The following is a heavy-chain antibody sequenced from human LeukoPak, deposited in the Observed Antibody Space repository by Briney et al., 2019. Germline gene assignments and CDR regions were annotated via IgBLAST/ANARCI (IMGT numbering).Heavy chain of an antibody. CDR1: GFTFSSYG. D-gene: IGHD6-19*01. CDR2: IWYDGSNK. CDR3: ARVLAVADAFDI. Sequence: GGSLGLSCAASGFTFSSYGMHWVRQAPGKGLEWVAVIWYDGSNKYYADSVKGRFTISRDNSKNTLYLQMNSLRAEDTAVYYCARVLAVADAFDIWGQGTMVTVSS. J-gene: IGHJ3*02. V-gene: IGHV3-33*01.